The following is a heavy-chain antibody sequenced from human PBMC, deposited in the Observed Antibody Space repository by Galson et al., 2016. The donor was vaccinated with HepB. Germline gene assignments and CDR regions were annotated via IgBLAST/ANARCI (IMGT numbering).Heavy chain of an antibody. CDR1: GFTFRSYW. V-gene: IGHV3-23*01. CDR2: IGGSDTGT. Sequence: LRLSCAVSGFTFRSYWMSWVRQAPGEGLEWVSGIGGSDTGTYYADSVRGRFTISRDNSKNTLYLQMNSLRAGDAAVYYCAKDRGGRVDTGTLDYWGQGTLVTVSS. J-gene: IGHJ4*02. CDR3: AKDRGGRVDTGTLDY. D-gene: IGHD5-18*01.